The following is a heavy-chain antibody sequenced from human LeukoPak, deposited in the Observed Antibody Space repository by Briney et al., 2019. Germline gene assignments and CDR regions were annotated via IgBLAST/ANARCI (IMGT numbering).Heavy chain of an antibody. D-gene: IGHD3-22*01. CDR3: ARGGLGITMIVVEYDAFDI. J-gene: IGHJ3*02. CDR1: GYSFTSYW. Sequence: GESLKISCKGSGYSFTSYWIGWVRQMPGKGLEWMGIIYPGDSDTRYSPSFQGQVTISADKSISTAYLQWSSLKASDTAMYYCARGGLGITMIVVEYDAFDIWGQGTMVTVSS. CDR2: IYPGDSDT. V-gene: IGHV5-51*01.